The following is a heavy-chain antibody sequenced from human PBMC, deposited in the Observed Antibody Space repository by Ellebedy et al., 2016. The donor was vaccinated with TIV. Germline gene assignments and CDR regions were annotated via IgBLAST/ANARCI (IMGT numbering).Heavy chain of an antibody. CDR1: GFTFSNHY. J-gene: IGHJ4*02. V-gene: IGHV3-21*06. CDR3: ARDPDTANKIDY. Sequence: GGSLRLSXAASGFTFSNHYMSCVRPAPGKGLEWVSFITSSGDSMYYADSVKGRFTISRDNAKNSLYLEMNRLRAEDTAVYYCARDPDTANKIDYWGQGTLVTVSS. D-gene: IGHD5-18*01. CDR2: ITSSGDSM.